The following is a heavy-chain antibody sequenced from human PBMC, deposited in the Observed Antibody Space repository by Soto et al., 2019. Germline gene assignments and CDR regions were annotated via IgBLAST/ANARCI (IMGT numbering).Heavy chain of an antibody. D-gene: IGHD5-18*01. CDR3: ATRGYSYGYNHYYYYGMDV. CDR2: IYPGDSDT. V-gene: IGHV5-51*01. CDR1: GYSFTSYW. Sequence: PGESLKISGKGSGYSFTSYWIGWVRQMPGKGLEWMGIIYPGDSDTRYSPSFQGQVTISADKSISTAYLQWSSLKASDTAMYYCATRGYSYGYNHYYYYGMDVWGQGTTVTVSS. J-gene: IGHJ6*02.